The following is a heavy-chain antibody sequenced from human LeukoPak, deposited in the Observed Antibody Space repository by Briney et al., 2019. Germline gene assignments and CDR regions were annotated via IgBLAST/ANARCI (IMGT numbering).Heavy chain of an antibody. Sequence: GGSLRLSCAASGFTFSSYWMSWVRQAPGKGLEWVANIKQDGSEKYYVDSVKGRFTISRDNAKDSLYLQMNSLRAEDTAVYYCARDRGSYGRQWSSNWFDPWGQGTLVTVSS. CDR2: IKQDGSEK. CDR3: ARDRGSYGRQWSSNWFDP. CDR1: GFTFSSYW. D-gene: IGHD1-26*01. J-gene: IGHJ5*02. V-gene: IGHV3-7*01.